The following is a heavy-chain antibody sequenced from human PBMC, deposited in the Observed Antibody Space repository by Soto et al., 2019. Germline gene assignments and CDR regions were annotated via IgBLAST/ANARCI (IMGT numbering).Heavy chain of an antibody. CDR1: GFTFSSYA. Sequence: GGSLRLSCAASGFTFSSYAMHWVRQAPGKGLEWVAVISYDGSNKYYADSVKGRFTISRDNSKNTLYLQMNSLRAEDTAVYYCARDPIHYYDSSGYSGYLDLWGWGTLVTVSS. V-gene: IGHV3-30*04. CDR3: ARDPIHYYDSSGYSGYLDL. J-gene: IGHJ2*01. D-gene: IGHD3-22*01. CDR2: ISYDGSNK.